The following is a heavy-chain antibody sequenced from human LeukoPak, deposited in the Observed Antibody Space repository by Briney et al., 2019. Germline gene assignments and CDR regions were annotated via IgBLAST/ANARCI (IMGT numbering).Heavy chain of an antibody. V-gene: IGHV3-53*01. D-gene: IGHD5-18*01. J-gene: IGHJ4*02. CDR1: GFAVSSNY. Sequence: GGSLRLSCAASGFAVSSNYMSWVRQAPGKGLEWVSVIYSGGSTYYTDSVKGRFTISRDNSKNTLYLQMNSLRAEDTAVYYCARESRGYGYRSSFDYWGQGTLVTVSS. CDR3: ARESRGYGYRSSFDY. CDR2: IYSGGST.